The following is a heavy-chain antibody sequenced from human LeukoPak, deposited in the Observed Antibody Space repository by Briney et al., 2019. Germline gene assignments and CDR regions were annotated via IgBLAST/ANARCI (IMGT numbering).Heavy chain of an antibody. CDR1: GDSVSNGNYY. CDR3: ARSQNYYGSGDY. V-gene: IGHV4-61*03. D-gene: IGHD3-10*01. CDR2: IYYTGNT. J-gene: IGHJ4*02. Sequence: SETLSPTCTVSGDSVSNGNYYWSWLRQPPGKALEWIGYIYYTGNTYYNPSLEGRVTISVDTSRNHFSVKLSSVTAADTAVYYCARSQNYYGSGDYWSQGTLVTVSS.